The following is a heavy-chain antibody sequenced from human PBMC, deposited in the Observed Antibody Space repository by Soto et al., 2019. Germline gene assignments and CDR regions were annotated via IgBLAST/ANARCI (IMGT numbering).Heavy chain of an antibody. V-gene: IGHV5-51*01. CDR2: IYPADSET. D-gene: IGHD3-22*01. CDR3: ARRQWLSGYYDY. J-gene: IGHJ4*02. CDR1: GYSFFSHW. Sequence: PGESLKISCKGSGYSFFSHWIGWVRQMPGKGLEWVGIIYPADSETRYSPSFQGQVTISVDKSINAAYLQWSSLKASDTAMYYCARRQWLSGYYDYWGQGTLVTVSS.